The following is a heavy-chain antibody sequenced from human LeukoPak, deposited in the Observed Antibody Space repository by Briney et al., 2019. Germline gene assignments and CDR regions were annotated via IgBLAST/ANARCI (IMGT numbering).Heavy chain of an antibody. CDR2: IYYSGST. V-gene: IGHV4-59*08. J-gene: IGHJ4*02. D-gene: IGHD6-13*01. Sequence: SETLSLTCTVSGGSISSYYWSWIRQPPGKGXEWIGYIYYSGSTNYNPSLKSRVTISVDTSKNQFSLKLSSVTAADTAVYYCARLAAADRFDYWGQGTLVTVSS. CDR1: GGSISSYY. CDR3: ARLAAADRFDY.